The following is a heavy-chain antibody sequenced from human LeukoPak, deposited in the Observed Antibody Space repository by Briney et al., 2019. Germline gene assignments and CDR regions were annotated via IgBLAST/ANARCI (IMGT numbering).Heavy chain of an antibody. CDR1: GYSFITYW. V-gene: IGHV5-51*01. CDR2: IYPGDSDT. D-gene: IGHD6-13*01. J-gene: IGHJ5*02. Sequence: GESLKISCKGSGYSFITYWIAWVRQMPGKGLEWMGIIYPGDSDTRYSPSFQGQVTMSADKSIFTAYLQWSSLKASDTAMYYCAISPRTIYGETWYPNWFHPWGQGTLVTVSS. CDR3: AISPRTIYGETWYPNWFHP.